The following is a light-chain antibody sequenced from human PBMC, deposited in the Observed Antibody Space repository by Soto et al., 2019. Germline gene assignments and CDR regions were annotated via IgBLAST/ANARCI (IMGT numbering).Light chain of an antibody. CDR2: GAS. V-gene: IGKV3-20*01. CDR1: QSVSSSY. Sequence: VLTQSPGTLSLSPGERATLSCRASQSVSSSYLAWYQQKPGQAPRLLIYGASSRATGIPDRFSGSGSGTDFTLTISRLEPEDFAVYYCQQYGSSPPWTFGQGTKVEIK. CDR3: QQYGSSPPWT. J-gene: IGKJ1*01.